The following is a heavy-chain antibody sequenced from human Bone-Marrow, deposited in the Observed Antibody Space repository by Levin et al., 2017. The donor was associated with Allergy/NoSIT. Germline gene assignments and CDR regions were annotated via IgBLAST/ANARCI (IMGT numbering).Heavy chain of an antibody. D-gene: IGHD3-9*01. CDR1: GASISSDY. CDR3: AGIAVGYFDGTEQEY. J-gene: IGHJ4*02. V-gene: IGHV4-59*01. CDR2: MYDSGNT. Sequence: TSETLSLTCTVSGASISSDYWSWIRQPPGRGLEFIGYMYDSGNTNYNPSLKSRVTTSVDTSKNKFSLNMNSVTAADTAVYYCAGIAVGYFDGTEQEYWGQGTLVTVSS.